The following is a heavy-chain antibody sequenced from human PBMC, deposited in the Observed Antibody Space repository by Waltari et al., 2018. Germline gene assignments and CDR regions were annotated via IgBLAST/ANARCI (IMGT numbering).Heavy chain of an antibody. D-gene: IGHD6-13*01. CDR2: MNPNSGNT. Sequence: QVPLVPSGAAVKKPGASAKVSCKASGYTFTSYEINRVRQATGQGLGWMGWMNPNSGNTGYAQKFQGRVTRTRNTSISTAYMELSSLRSEDTAVYYCARGRAAAGPADWGQGTLVTVSS. CDR1: GYTFTSYE. CDR3: ARGRAAAGPAD. J-gene: IGHJ1*01. V-gene: IGHV1-8*01.